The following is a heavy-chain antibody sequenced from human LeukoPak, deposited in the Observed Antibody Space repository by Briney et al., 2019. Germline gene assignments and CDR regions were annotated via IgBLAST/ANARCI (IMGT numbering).Heavy chain of an antibody. D-gene: IGHD4/OR15-4a*01. Sequence: GGSLRLSCAASGFTFSSYAIHWVRQAPGKGLEWVAVISFDGTDAFYSDSVKGRFTISRDNSKNTLYLQMNILRAEDTAVYYCARRAGAYSHPYDYWGQGTLVTVSS. J-gene: IGHJ4*02. V-gene: IGHV3-30*14. CDR3: ARRAGAYSHPYDY. CDR1: GFTFSSYA. CDR2: ISFDGTDA.